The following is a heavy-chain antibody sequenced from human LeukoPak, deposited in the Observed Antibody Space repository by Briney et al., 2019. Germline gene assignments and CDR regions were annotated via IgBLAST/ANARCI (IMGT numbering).Heavy chain of an antibody. CDR2: ISSSSSYT. D-gene: IGHD6-13*01. Sequence: GGSLSLSCAASGFTFSDYYMSWIRQAPGKGLEWVSYISSSSSYTNYADSVKGRFTISRDTAKNSLYLQMNSLRAEDTAVYYCARGPSSSGFDYWCQGTLVTVSS. J-gene: IGHJ4*02. CDR3: ARGPSSSGFDY. CDR1: GFTFSDYY. V-gene: IGHV3-11*06.